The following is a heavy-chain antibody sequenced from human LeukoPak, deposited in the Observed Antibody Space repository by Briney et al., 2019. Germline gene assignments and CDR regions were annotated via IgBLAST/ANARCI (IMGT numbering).Heavy chain of an antibody. J-gene: IGHJ4*02. CDR1: GFTVSSNY. Sequence: HPGGSLRLACAASGFTVSSNYMSWVRQAPGKGLEWVSIIYSGGSTYYADSVKGRFTISRDNSKNTLYLQMNSLRAEDTAVYYCARGLAGGSGNHFYFDYWGQGTLVTVSS. V-gene: IGHV3-53*01. D-gene: IGHD3-10*01. CDR3: ARGLAGGSGNHFYFDY. CDR2: IYSGGST.